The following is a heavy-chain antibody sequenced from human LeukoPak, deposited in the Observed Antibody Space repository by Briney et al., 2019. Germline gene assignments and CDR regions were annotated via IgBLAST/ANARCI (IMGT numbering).Heavy chain of an antibody. J-gene: IGHJ6*03. Sequence: GASVKVSCKASGYTFTSYDINWVRQATGQGLEWMGWMNPNSGNTGYAQKFQGRVTITRNTYISTAYMELSSLRSEDTAVYYCARGGAHCSSTSCYGNYYMDVWGKGTTVTVSS. CDR2: MNPNSGNT. CDR3: ARGGAHCSSTSCYGNYYMDV. V-gene: IGHV1-8*01. CDR1: GYTFTSYD. D-gene: IGHD2-2*01.